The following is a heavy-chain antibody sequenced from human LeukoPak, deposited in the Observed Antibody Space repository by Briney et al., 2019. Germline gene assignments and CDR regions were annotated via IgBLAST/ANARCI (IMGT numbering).Heavy chain of an antibody. D-gene: IGHD6-6*01. V-gene: IGHV1-69*05. CDR2: IIPIFGTA. J-gene: IGHJ5*02. CDR3: ARGARIAARPSWFDP. CDR1: GGTFSSYA. Sequence: GASVKVSCKASGGTFSSYAISWVRQAPGQGLEWMGGIIPIFGTANYAQKFQGRVTITTDESTSTAYMELSSLRSEDTAVYYCARGARIAARPSWFDPWGQGTLVTVSS.